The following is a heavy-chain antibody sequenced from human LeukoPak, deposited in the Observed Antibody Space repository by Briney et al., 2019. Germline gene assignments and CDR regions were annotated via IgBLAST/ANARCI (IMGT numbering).Heavy chain of an antibody. Sequence: ASVKVSCKASGYTFTGYAMNWVRQAPGQGLEWVGWINTNTGNPSYVQGFAGRFVFSLDTSVNTAYLQINSLKAEDTAVYYCARDPLLRAFDIWGRGTMVTVSS. D-gene: IGHD1-26*01. CDR2: INTNTGNP. J-gene: IGHJ3*02. CDR1: GYTFTGYA. V-gene: IGHV7-4-1*02. CDR3: ARDPLLRAFDI.